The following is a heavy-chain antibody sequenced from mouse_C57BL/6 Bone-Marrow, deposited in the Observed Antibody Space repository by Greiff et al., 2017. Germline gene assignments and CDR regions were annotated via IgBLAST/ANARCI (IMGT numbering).Heavy chain of an antibody. Sequence: EVKLMESGGGLVQPTGSLKFSCAASGFTFNTYAMHWVRQAPGQGLEWVARIRSKVSNYATYSADSVKDRCTISRDDSQSMLYLKMHDLKSEDTAMYYCVRDIYYGSSYWGQGTLVTVSA. J-gene: IGHJ3*01. V-gene: IGHV10-3*01. CDR2: IRSKVSNYAT. CDR1: GFTFNTYA. D-gene: IGHD1-1*01. CDR3: VRDIYYGSSY.